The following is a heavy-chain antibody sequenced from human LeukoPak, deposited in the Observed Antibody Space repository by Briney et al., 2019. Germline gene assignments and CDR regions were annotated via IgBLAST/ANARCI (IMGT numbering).Heavy chain of an antibody. V-gene: IGHV1-69*13. D-gene: IGHD1-26*01. CDR1: GGTFSSYA. CDR3: ARDNKWELFALDY. Sequence: ASVKVSCKASGGTFSSYAISWVRQAPGQGLEWMGGIIPIFGTAKYAQKFQGRVTITADESTSTAYMELSSLRSEDTAVYYCARDNKWELFALDYWGQGTLVTVSS. CDR2: IIPIFGTA. J-gene: IGHJ4*02.